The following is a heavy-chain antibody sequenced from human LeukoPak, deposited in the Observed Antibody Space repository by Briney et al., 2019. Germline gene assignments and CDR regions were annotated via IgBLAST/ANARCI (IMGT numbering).Heavy chain of an antibody. V-gene: IGHV5-51*01. D-gene: IGHD3-16*02. CDR1: GYSFTSYW. Sequence: GESLKISCKGSGYSFTSYWIGWVRQMPGKGLEWMGIIYPGDSDTRYSPSFQGQVTISADKSISTAYLQWSSLKASDTAMYYCATLGRLWGSYPPSNFDYWGQGTLVTVSS. CDR2: IYPGDSDT. J-gene: IGHJ4*02. CDR3: ATLGRLWGSYPPSNFDY.